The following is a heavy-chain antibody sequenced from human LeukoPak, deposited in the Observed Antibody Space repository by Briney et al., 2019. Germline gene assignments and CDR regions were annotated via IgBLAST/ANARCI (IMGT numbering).Heavy chain of an antibody. CDR3: AKTRRYSGYDYFDY. CDR2: IWYDGSNK. Sequence: PGRSLRLSCAASGFTFSSYGMHWVRQAPGKGLEWVAVIWYDGSNKYYADSVKGRFTISRDNSKNTLYLQMNSLRAEDTAVYYCAKTRRYSGYDYFDYWGQGTLVTVSS. V-gene: IGHV3-33*06. CDR1: GFTFSSYG. J-gene: IGHJ4*02. D-gene: IGHD5-12*01.